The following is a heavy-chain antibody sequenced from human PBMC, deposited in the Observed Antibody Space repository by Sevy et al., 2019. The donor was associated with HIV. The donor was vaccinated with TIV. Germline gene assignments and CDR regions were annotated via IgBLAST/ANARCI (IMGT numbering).Heavy chain of an antibody. CDR3: AKDIGATGIAVVAN. CDR1: GFTFDDFA. Sequence: GGSLRLSCAASGFTFDDFAMHWVRQVPGKGLEWVSGLNGGGGSGAYADSVEGPFTISRDNARNALFLQMNSLRAEDTALYYCAKDIGATGIAVVANWGQGIQVTVSS. V-gene: IGHV3-9*01. CDR2: LNGGGGSG. D-gene: IGHD6-19*01. J-gene: IGHJ4*02.